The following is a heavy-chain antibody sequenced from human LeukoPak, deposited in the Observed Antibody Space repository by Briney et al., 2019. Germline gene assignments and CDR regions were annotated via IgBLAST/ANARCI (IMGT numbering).Heavy chain of an antibody. D-gene: IGHD3-10*01. V-gene: IGHV1-2*02. CDR2: INPDSGGT. J-gene: IGHJ4*02. Sequence: ASVKVSCKASGYTFTGYYIHWVRQAPGQGLEWMGWINPDSGGTNYAQNFHGRVTMTRDTSISTAYMAVSRLRSDDTAVYYCAREYYYGSGNYYNRIDYWGQGTLVTVSS. CDR3: AREYYYGSGNYYNRIDY. CDR1: GYTFTGYY.